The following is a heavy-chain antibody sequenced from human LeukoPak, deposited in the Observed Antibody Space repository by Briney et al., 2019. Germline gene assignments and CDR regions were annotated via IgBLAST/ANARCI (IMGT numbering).Heavy chain of an antibody. J-gene: IGHJ4*02. CDR3: AKDGAGYYYDSSGYYFDY. CDR2: ISERGTDT. D-gene: IGHD3-22*01. Sequence: GGSLRLSCAASGFTFSDFAMSWVRQAPGKGLEWVSRISERGTDTHYADSVRGRFTVSRDNSKNTLFLQMNSLRVEDTAIYFCAKDGAGYYYDSSGYYFDYWGQGTLVTVSS. V-gene: IGHV3-23*01. CDR1: GFTFSDFA.